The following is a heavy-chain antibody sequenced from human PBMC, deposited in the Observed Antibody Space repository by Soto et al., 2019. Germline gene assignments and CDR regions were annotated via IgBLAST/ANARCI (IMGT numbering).Heavy chain of an antibody. CDR3: ARGHYGLDV. CDR2: ISSSGHSI. V-gene: IGHV3-11*01. CDR1: GFTFSDYY. Sequence: GSLRLSCAASGFTFSDYYISWIRQAPGKGLEWVSYISSSGHSIYYADSVKGRFTISRDNAKNSLYLQMNSLRAEDTAVYYCARGHYGLDVWGQGTTVTVSS. J-gene: IGHJ6*02.